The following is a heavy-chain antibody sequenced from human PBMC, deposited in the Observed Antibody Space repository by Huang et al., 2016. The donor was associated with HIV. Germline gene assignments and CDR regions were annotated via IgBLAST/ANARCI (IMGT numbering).Heavy chain of an antibody. CDR3: AREVVSATGYYYYGMDV. D-gene: IGHD2-15*01. CDR2: INPKSGGT. J-gene: IGHJ6*02. Sequence: QVQLVQSGAEVKKPGASVKVSCKASGYTFTGYYMHWVRQAPGKGLEWMGWINPKSGGTNYAQKFQGRGTMTRDTSISTAYMELSRLRSDDTAVYYCAREVVSATGYYYYGMDVWGQGTTVTVSS. CDR1: GYTFTGYY. V-gene: IGHV1-2*02.